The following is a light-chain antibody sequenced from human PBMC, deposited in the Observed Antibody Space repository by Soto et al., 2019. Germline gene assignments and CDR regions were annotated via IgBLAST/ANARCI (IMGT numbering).Light chain of an antibody. Sequence: HSVLTQPASVSGSPGQSITISCTGSSSDVGGYNYVSWYQHHPGKAPKLMIYDVSNRPSGVSNRFSGSKSGNTASLTISGLQAEDEADYICSSYTSSTTYVFGTGTKVTVL. J-gene: IGLJ1*01. CDR2: DVS. CDR3: SSYTSSTTYV. CDR1: SSDVGGYNY. V-gene: IGLV2-14*03.